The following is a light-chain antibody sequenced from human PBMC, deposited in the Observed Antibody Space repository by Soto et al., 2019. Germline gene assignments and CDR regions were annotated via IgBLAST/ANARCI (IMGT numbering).Light chain of an antibody. CDR1: QTVGTK. V-gene: IGKV3-15*01. CDR2: GAS. Sequence: EIVLTQSPATLAVSPGERATLSCRASQTVGTKLAWYQQKPGQAPSLLIYGASARATGIPARFSGSGSGTEVDLTITSPQSGDSELYYCQQYDNWPGTFGQGTKVEIK. J-gene: IGKJ1*01. CDR3: QQYDNWPGT.